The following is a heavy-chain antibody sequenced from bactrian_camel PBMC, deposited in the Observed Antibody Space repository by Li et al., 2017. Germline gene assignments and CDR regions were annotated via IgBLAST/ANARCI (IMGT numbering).Heavy chain of an antibody. V-gene: IGHV3S42*01. CDR1: RYFYS. CDR2: IVTDTNHS. D-gene: IGHD5*01. CDR3: AVLSLFNHCRGVLVGIWQQYAS. Sequence: VQLVESGGGSVQTGGSLRLSCVASRYFYSLGWFRQASGREREGIASIVTDTNHSIYDDSVKGRFTVSTDDAINTLDRQIDSLQPEDTAMYYCAVLSLFNHCRGVLVGIWQQYASWGQGTQVTVS. J-gene: IGHJ4*01.